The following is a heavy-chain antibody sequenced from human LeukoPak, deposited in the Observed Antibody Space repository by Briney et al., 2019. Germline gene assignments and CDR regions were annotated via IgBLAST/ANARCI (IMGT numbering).Heavy chain of an antibody. D-gene: IGHD3-22*01. CDR3: ASSDFYDSSGYKYYFDY. J-gene: IGHJ4*02. CDR1: GGSFSGYY. Sequence: SETLSLTCAVYGGSFSGYYWSWVRQPPGKGLEWIGEINHSGSTNYNPSLKSRVTISVDTSKNQFSLKLSSVTAADTAVYYCASSDFYDSSGYKYYFDYWGQGTLVTVSS. V-gene: IGHV4-34*01. CDR2: INHSGST.